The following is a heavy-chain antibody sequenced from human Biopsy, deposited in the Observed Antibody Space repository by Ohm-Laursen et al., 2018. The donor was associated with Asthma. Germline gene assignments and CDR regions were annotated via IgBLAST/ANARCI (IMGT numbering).Heavy chain of an antibody. Sequence: SVKVSCNTSGYTFNSAGITWVRQAPGQGLEWTGWISVYNGNTKVAQKLQDRVTMITDTSTSTAYMELRSLRSDDTAVYFCARAVDYSHYYGIDVWGQETTVTVS. J-gene: IGHJ6*02. CDR2: ISVYNGNT. V-gene: IGHV1-18*01. CDR3: ARAVDYSHYYGIDV. CDR1: GYTFNSAG. D-gene: IGHD3-10*01.